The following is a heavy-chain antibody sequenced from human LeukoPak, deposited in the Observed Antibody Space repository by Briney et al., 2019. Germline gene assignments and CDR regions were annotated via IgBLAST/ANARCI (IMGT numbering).Heavy chain of an antibody. Sequence: SETLSLTCTVSGGSISSSSYYWGWLRQPPGKGLEWIGSIYYSGSTYYNPCLKSRVTISVDTSKNQFSLKLSSVTAADTAVYYCVRVVATFVDYWGQGTLVTVSS. J-gene: IGHJ4*02. D-gene: IGHD5-12*01. CDR3: VRVVATFVDY. CDR2: IYYSGST. V-gene: IGHV4-39*01. CDR1: GGSISSSSYY.